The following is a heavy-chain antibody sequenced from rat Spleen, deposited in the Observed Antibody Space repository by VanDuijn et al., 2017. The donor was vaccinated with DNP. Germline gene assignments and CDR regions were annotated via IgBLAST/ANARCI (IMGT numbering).Heavy chain of an antibody. CDR1: GFTFTDYS. Sequence: EAQLVESGGGLVQPGRSLKLSCEASGFTFTDYSMAWVRQAPKKGLEWVAMIIYDGSGTYYGDSVKGRFTISRDNAKNTLQLQMDSLRSEDTATYYCATHGSIATISTGAMDVWGQGTSVTVSS. J-gene: IGHJ4*01. CDR2: IIYDGSGT. CDR3: ATHGSIATISTGAMDV. V-gene: IGHV5S10*01. D-gene: IGHD1-2*01.